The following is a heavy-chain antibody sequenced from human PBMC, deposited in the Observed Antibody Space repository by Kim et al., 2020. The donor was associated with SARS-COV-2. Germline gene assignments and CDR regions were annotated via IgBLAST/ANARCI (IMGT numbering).Heavy chain of an antibody. CDR1: GFTFSGSA. V-gene: IGHV3-73*01. Sequence: GGSLRLSCAASGFTFSGSAMHWVRQASGKGLEWVGRIRSKANSYATAYAASVKGRFTISRDDSKNTAYLQMNSLKTEDTAVYYCTRRRDIVGVPAATGGYIYYYYGIDAWGQGTTVTVSS. CDR2: IRSKANSYAT. D-gene: IGHD2-2*01. J-gene: IGHJ6*02. CDR3: TRRRDIVGVPAATGGYIYYYYGIDA.